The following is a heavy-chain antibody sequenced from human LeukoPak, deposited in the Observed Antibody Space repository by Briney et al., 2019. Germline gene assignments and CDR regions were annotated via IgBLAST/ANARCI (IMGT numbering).Heavy chain of an antibody. CDR1: GGSISSSNW. Sequence: SGTLCLTCAVSGGSISSSNWWSWVRQPPGKGLEWIGEIYHTGSPNYNPSLKSRVTISVDKSKNQLSLKLSSVTAADTAVYYCARDPHCSSSSCPRDYWGQGTLVTVSS. D-gene: IGHD2-2*01. CDR2: IYHTGSP. CDR3: ARDPHCSSSSCPRDY. V-gene: IGHV4-4*02. J-gene: IGHJ4*02.